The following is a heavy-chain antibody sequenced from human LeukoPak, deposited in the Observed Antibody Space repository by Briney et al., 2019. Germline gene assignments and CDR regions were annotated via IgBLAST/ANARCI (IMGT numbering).Heavy chain of an antibody. CDR3: ARAPIVGASGGGVNYYYYGMDV. CDR2: IYYSGST. CDR1: GGSISSGDYY. V-gene: IGHV4-30-4*01. D-gene: IGHD1-26*01. J-gene: IGHJ6*02. Sequence: SETLSLTCTVSGGSISSGDYYRSWIRQPPGKGLEWIGYIYYSGSTYYNPSLKSRVTISVDTSKNQFSLKLSSVTAADTAVYYCARAPIVGASGGGVNYYYYGMDVWGQGTTVTVSS.